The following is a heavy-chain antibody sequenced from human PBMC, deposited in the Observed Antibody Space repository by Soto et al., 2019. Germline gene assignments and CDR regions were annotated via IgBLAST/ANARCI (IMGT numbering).Heavy chain of an antibody. CDR2: ISGSGGST. V-gene: IGHV3-23*01. Sequence: HPGGSLRLSCAASGFTFSSYAMSWVRQAPGKGLEWVSAISGSGGSTHYADSVKGRFTISRDNSKNTLYLQMNSLRAEDTAVYYCAKEGSIYYYDSSGWLDYWGQGTLVTVSS. D-gene: IGHD3-22*01. CDR1: GFTFSSYA. CDR3: AKEGSIYYYDSSGWLDY. J-gene: IGHJ4*02.